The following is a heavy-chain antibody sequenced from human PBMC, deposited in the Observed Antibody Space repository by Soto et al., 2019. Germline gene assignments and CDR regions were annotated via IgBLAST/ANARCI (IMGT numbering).Heavy chain of an antibody. CDR1: GDDFKKNV. J-gene: IGHJ6*01. D-gene: IGHD3-10*01. V-gene: IGHV1-69*10. Sequence: SVKGCFKTSGDDFKKNVFTLVRQAPGQGLEWMGGTIPALGKTHYIEKFQGRVTITVDDATRTVYMEVRDLTSEDTAIYYCARGPFRTSAMDVWGQGTTVTVSS. CDR2: TIPALGKT. CDR3: ARGPFRTSAMDV.